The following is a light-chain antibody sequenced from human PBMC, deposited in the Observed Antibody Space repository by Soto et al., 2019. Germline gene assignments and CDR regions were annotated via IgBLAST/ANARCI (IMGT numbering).Light chain of an antibody. CDR2: WAS. CDR1: QSVLYSSNNKNY. V-gene: IGKV4-1*01. J-gene: IGKJ1*01. Sequence: DIVMTQSPDSLAVSLGERATINCKSSQSVLYSSNNKNYLAWYQQKPGQPPKLLIYWASTRESGVPDRFSGSGSGTDFTLTISSLQAEDVALYYWHQYLHSPQTFGQGTKVEIK. CDR3: HQYLHSPQT.